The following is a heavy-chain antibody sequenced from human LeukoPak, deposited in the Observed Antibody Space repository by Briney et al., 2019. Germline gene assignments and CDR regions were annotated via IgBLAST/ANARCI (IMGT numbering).Heavy chain of an antibody. J-gene: IGHJ4*02. CDR3: ARDSSSWYFGY. D-gene: IGHD6-13*01. CDR2: IYFTGST. Sequence: SETLSLTCTISGGSISSYYWSWIRQPPGKGLELIGHIYFTGSTSYNPSLKSRVTISVDTSKNQFSLKLSSVTAADTAVYYCARDSSSWYFGYWCQGTLVTVSS. CDR1: GGSISSYY. V-gene: IGHV4-59*12.